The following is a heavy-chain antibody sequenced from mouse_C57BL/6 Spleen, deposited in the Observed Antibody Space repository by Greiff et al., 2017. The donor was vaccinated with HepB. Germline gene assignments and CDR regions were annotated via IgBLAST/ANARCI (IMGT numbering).Heavy chain of an antibody. CDR1: GYTFTSYW. V-gene: IGHV1-7*01. D-gene: IGHD1-1*01. CDR2: INPSSGYT. CDR3: ARWTSHYGSSLYWYFDV. Sequence: QVQLQQPGAELAKPGASVKLSCKASGYTFTSYWIHWVNQRPGQGLEWIGYINPSSGYTKYNQKFKDKATLTADKSSSTAYMQLSSLTYEDSAVYDCARWTSHYGSSLYWYFDVWGTGTTVTVSS. J-gene: IGHJ1*03.